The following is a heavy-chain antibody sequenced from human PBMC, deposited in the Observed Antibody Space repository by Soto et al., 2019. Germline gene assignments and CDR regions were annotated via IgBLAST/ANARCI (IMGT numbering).Heavy chain of an antibody. CDR3: ARDRYCSGGSCYFTGSFDY. D-gene: IGHD2-15*01. V-gene: IGHV3-21*01. Sequence: GGSLRLSCAASGFTFSSYSMNWVRQAPGKGLEWVSSISSSSSYIYYADSVKGRFTISRDNAKNSLYLQMNSLRAEDTAVYYCARDRYCSGGSCYFTGSFDYWGQGTLVTVSS. CDR1: GFTFSSYS. CDR2: ISSSSSYI. J-gene: IGHJ4*02.